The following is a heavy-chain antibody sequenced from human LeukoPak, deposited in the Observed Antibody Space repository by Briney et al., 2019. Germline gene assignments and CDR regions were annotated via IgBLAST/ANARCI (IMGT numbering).Heavy chain of an antibody. Sequence: SETLSLTCTVSGGSVSSGSYYWSWIRQPPGKGLEWIGYIYYSGSTNYNPSLKSRVTISVDTSKNQFSLKLSSVTAADTAVYYCATTNPYYYDSSGYFLDWGQGTLVTVSS. J-gene: IGHJ4*02. CDR3: ATTNPYYYDSSGYFLD. CDR1: GGSVSSGSYY. D-gene: IGHD3-22*01. V-gene: IGHV4-61*01. CDR2: IYYSGST.